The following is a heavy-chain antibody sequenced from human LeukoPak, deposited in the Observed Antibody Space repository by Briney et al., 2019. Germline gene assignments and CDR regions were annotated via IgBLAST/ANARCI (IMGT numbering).Heavy chain of an antibody. CDR3: ASDTSGWYGYY. Sequence: SETLSLTCAVYGGSFSGYYWSWIRQPPGKGLEWIGEINHSGSTNYNPSLKSRVTISVDTSKNQFSLKLSSVTAADTAVYYCASDTSGWYGYYWGQGTLVTVSS. D-gene: IGHD6-19*01. V-gene: IGHV4-34*01. CDR1: GGSFSGYY. J-gene: IGHJ4*02. CDR2: INHSGST.